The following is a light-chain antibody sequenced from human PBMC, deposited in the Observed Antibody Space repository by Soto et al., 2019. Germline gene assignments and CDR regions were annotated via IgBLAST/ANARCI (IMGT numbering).Light chain of an antibody. Sequence: EIVLTQSPGTLSLSPGERATLSCRASQSVSNNYVAWYQQKPGQPPMLLIHDASNSATGSPDRFSGSGSGTDFTLTISSLEAEDFAVYYCQQCAQSPLTFGQGTKVDIK. CDR3: QQCAQSPLT. CDR1: QSVSNNY. V-gene: IGKV3-20*01. J-gene: IGKJ1*01. CDR2: DAS.